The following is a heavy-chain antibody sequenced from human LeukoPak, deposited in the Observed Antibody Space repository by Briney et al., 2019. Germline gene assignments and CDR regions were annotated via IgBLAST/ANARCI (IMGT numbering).Heavy chain of an antibody. CDR1: GFTFSRSG. V-gene: IGHV3-30*18. J-gene: IGHJ6*02. CDR2: ISYDGSKE. CDR3: AKYLKPRPYYYYYGLDV. Sequence: GGSLRLSCAASGFTFSRSGMHWVRQAPGKGLEWVAVISYDGSKEYYEDSVKGRFTISRDNSDNTLYLQMNSLRPEDTAVYYCAKYLKPRPYYYYYGLDVWGQGTTVTVSS.